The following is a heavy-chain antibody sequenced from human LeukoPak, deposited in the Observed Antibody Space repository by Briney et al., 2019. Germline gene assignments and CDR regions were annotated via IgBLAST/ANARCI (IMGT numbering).Heavy chain of an antibody. D-gene: IGHD3-16*01. J-gene: IGHJ4*02. CDR1: VGSITSSNFY. Sequence: PSETLSLTCTVSVGSITSSNFYWGWIRQPPGKGLEWIGSIYYSGSTYYNPSLKSQVTMSVDTSKNQFSLKLSSVTAAETAVYYCASSRGSYFDYWGQGTLVTVSS. CDR3: ASSRGSYFDY. V-gene: IGHV4-39*01. CDR2: IYYSGST.